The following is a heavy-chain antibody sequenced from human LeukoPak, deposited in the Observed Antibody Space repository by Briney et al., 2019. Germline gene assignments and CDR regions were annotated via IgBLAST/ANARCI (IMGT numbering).Heavy chain of an antibody. J-gene: IGHJ4*02. CDR2: INPNSGGT. CDR1: GCTFTGYY. CDR3: ARDEAVAGIAGPG. D-gene: IGHD6-19*01. V-gene: IGHV1-2*02. Sequence: GASVKVSCKASGCTFTGYYMHWVRQAPGHGLEWMGWINPNSGGTNYAQKFQGRVTMTRDTSISTAYMELSRLRSDDTAVYYCARDEAVAGIAGPGWGQGTLVTVSS.